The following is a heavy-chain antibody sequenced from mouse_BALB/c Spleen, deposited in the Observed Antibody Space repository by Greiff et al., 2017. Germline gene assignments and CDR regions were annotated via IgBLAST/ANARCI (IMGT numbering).Heavy chain of an antibody. CDR3: TTMITSWFAY. Sequence: QVQLKESGAELVKPGASVKLSCKASGYTFTSYYMYWVKQRPGQGLEWFGEINPSNGGTNFNEKFKSKATLTVDKSSSTAYMQLSSLTSEDSAVYYCTTMITSWFAYWGQGTLVTVSA. V-gene: IGHV1S81*02. CDR2: INPSNGGT. D-gene: IGHD2-4*01. J-gene: IGHJ3*01. CDR1: GYTFTSYY.